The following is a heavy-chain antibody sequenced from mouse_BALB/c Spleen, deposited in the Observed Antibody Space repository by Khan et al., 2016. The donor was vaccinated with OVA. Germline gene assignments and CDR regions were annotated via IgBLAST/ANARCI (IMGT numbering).Heavy chain of an antibody. D-gene: IGHD2-4*01. CDR1: GYTFTSYT. Sequence: QVQLQQSGAELARPGASVKMSCKASGYTFTSYTMHCVKQRPGQGLEWTGYTNPSSGYSNYNQKFKDKATLTADKSSSTAYMELSSLTSEDSAVYYCARIYYDYDGYYAMDYWGQGTSVTVSS. CDR2: TNPSSGYS. CDR3: ARIYYDYDGYYAMDY. V-gene: IGHV1-4*01. J-gene: IGHJ4*01.